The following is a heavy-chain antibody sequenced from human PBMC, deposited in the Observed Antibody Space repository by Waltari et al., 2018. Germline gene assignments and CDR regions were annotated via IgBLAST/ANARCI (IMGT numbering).Heavy chain of an antibody. CDR2: ISSTSTYM. Sequence: EVQLVESGGGLVRPGGSRRLSGAASGLTFSAYNMNWVRQAPGKGLEWVSSISSTSTYMHYADSVKGRFTISRDDAKNSLYLQLNSLRAEDTAVYYCATGGWGFYLGYWGQGTLVTVSS. J-gene: IGHJ4*02. V-gene: IGHV3-21*02. CDR3: ATGGWGFYLGY. D-gene: IGHD7-27*01. CDR1: GLTFSAYN.